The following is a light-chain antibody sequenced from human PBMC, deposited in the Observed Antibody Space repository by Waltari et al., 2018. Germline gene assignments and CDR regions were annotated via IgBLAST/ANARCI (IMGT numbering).Light chain of an antibody. CDR3: HSRKGRDNQVV. J-gene: IGLJ3*02. CDR1: SLRTSY. V-gene: IGLV3-19*01. Sequence: SSELTQGPDVSVALGQTVKITCQGDSLRTSYDSWYQVKPGQAPVLVLFGKEKRPSGIPDRISGYSSGTTSSLTITGAQAEDEADYYCHSRKGRDNQVVFGGGTKLTVL. CDR2: GKE.